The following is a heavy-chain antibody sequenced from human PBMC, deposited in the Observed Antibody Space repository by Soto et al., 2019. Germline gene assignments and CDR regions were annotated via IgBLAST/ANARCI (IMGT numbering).Heavy chain of an antibody. Sequence: QVQLQQWGAGLLKPSETLSLTCAVYGGFVSSGSYYWSWIRQPPGKGLEWIGEMSHSGGTHFNPSLKSRVTISVDTPKNQFSLKVSSVSAADTALYYCARVERGTATTVVDAFDIWGPGTMVTVSS. CDR1: GGFVSSGSYY. V-gene: IGHV4-34*01. D-gene: IGHD1-1*01. CDR2: MSHSGGT. J-gene: IGHJ3*02. CDR3: ARVERGTATTVVDAFDI.